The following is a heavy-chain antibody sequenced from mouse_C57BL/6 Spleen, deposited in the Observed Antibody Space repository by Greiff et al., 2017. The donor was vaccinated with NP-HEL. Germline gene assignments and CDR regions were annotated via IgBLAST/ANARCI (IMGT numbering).Heavy chain of an antibody. CDR1: GFTFSSYA. CDR3: ARDDPGFAY. J-gene: IGHJ3*01. V-gene: IGHV5-4*01. CDR2: ISDGGSYT. Sequence: EVQLVEPGGGLVKPGGSLKLPCAALGFTFSSYAMTWVRQTPEKRLEGVATISDGGSYTYYPDNVKGRFTISRDNAKNNPYLQMSQLKSEDTAMYYCARDDPGFAYWGQGTLVTVSA.